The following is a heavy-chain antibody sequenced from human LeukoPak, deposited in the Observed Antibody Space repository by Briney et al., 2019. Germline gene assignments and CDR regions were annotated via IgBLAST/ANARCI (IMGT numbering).Heavy chain of an antibody. Sequence: WASVKVSCKASGYSFTDYYMHWVRQAPGQGLEWMGWINPNSGGTNYAQKFQGRVTMTRDTSISTAYMELSRLRSDDTAVYYCARRSDSSGYYYVDYWGQGTLVTVSS. J-gene: IGHJ4*02. V-gene: IGHV1-2*02. CDR2: INPNSGGT. CDR3: ARRSDSSGYYYVDY. D-gene: IGHD3-22*01. CDR1: GYSFTDYY.